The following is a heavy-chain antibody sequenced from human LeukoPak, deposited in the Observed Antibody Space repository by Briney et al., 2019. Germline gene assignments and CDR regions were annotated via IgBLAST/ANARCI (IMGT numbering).Heavy chain of an antibody. CDR3: ARAYSTVTTTDY. Sequence: ASVKVSCKASGYTFTSYYMHWVRQAPGQGLEWMGIINPSGGSTSYAQKFQGRVTMTRDTSTSIVYMELSSLRSEDTAVYYCARAYSTVTTTDYWGQGTLVTVSS. D-gene: IGHD4-17*01. CDR1: GYTFTSYY. J-gene: IGHJ4*02. CDR2: INPSGGST. V-gene: IGHV1-46*01.